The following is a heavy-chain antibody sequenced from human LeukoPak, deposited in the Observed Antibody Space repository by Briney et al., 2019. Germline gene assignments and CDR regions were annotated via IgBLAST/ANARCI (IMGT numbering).Heavy chain of an antibody. CDR2: IYDSGSI. Sequence: SETLSLTCTVSGGSISSHDWSWIRQPPGKGLEWIGYIYDSGSINYNPSLKSRVTISVDTSKNQFYLKLSSVPAADTAVYYCARQVLRTGWYGGAFDYWGQGTLVTVST. J-gene: IGHJ4*02. D-gene: IGHD6-19*01. CDR1: GGSISSHD. CDR3: ARQVLRTGWYGGAFDY. V-gene: IGHV4-59*11.